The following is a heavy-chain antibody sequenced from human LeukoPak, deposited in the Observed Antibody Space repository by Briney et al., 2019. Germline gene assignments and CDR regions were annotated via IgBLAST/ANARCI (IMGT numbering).Heavy chain of an antibody. J-gene: IGHJ6*02. CDR2: ISSSSSYT. D-gene: IGHD4-11*01. Sequence: GGSLRLSCAASGFTFSDYYMSWIRQAPGKGLEWVSYISSSSSYTNYADSVKGRFTIPRDNAKNSLYLQMNSLRAEDTAVYYCARAPHYSNYGPYYYGMDVWGQGTTVTVSS. V-gene: IGHV3-11*06. CDR3: ARAPHYSNYGPYYYGMDV. CDR1: GFTFSDYY.